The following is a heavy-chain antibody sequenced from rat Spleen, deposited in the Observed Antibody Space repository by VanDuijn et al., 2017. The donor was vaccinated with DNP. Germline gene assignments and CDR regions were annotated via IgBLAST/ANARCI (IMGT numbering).Heavy chain of an antibody. CDR2: ITIGGGST. J-gene: IGHJ2*01. D-gene: IGHD5-1*01. Sequence: EVQLVESGGGLVQPGRSLKLSCAASGFTFSDYYMAWVRQAPTKGLEWVAYITIGGGSTYYRDFVRGRFTISRDSAKSTVYLQMNSLRSEDTATYYGAILGAPVDYWGQGVMVTVSS. CDR3: AILGAPVDY. V-gene: IGHV5-27*01. CDR1: GFTFSDYY.